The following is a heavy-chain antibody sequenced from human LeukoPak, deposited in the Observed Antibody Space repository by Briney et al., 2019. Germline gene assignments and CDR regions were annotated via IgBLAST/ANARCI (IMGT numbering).Heavy chain of an antibody. CDR1: GFTFRSYS. J-gene: IGHJ6*04. CDR3: AKGAHYDILTGYIEAAMDV. Sequence: GGSLRLSCAASGFTFRSYSMNWVRQAPGKGLEWVSSISSSSSYIYYADSVKGRFTISRDNAKNTLYLQMNSLGAEDTAVYYCAKGAHYDILTGYIEAAMDVWGKGTTVTVSS. V-gene: IGHV3-21*01. D-gene: IGHD3-9*01. CDR2: ISSSSSYI.